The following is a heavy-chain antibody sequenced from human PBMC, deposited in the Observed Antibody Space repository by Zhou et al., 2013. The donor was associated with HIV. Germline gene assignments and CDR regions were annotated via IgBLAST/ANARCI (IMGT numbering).Heavy chain of an antibody. CDR2: IIPIFGTA. CDR3: AREPERSGGDYDRPYYYYMDV. D-gene: IGHD2-21*02. V-gene: IGHV1-69*05. J-gene: IGHJ6*03. Sequence: QVQLVQSGAEVKKPGSSVKVSCKASGGTFSSYAISWVRQAPGQGLEWMGGIIPIFGTANYAQKFQGRVTITTDESTSTAYMELSSLRSEDTAVYYCAREPERSGGDYDRPYYYYMDVWGKGTTVTVSS. CDR1: GGTFSSYA.